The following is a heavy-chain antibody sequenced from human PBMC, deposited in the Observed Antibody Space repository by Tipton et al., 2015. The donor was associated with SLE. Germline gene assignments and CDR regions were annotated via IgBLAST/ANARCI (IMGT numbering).Heavy chain of an antibody. CDR1: GFIFSHYA. D-gene: IGHD2-15*01. CDR3: TTVTRSVPIST. J-gene: IGHJ5*02. Sequence: SLRLSCAPSGFIFSHYAMQWVRQAPGKGLEWVALITYNGGNTYYADSVRGRFTISRDNSKNTLFLQMNSLRAEDTAVYYCTTVTRSVPISTWGQGTLVTVS. CDR2: ITYNGGNT. V-gene: IGHV3-33*05.